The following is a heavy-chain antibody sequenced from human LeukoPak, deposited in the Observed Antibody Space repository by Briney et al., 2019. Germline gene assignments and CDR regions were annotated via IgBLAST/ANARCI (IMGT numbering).Heavy chain of an antibody. CDR3: ARVHNWNRHFDY. D-gene: IGHD1-20*01. CDR1: GFTFSSYE. Sequence: PGGSLRLSCAASGFTFSSYEMNWVRQAPGKGLEWVSHISSSGSTIYYADSVKGRFTISRDNAKNSLYLQMNSLRAEDTAVYYCARVHNWNRHFDYWGQGTLVTVSS. J-gene: IGHJ4*02. CDR2: ISSSGSTI. V-gene: IGHV3-48*03.